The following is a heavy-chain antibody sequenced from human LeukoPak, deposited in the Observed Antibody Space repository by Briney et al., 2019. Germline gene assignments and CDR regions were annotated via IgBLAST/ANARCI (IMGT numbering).Heavy chain of an antibody. CDR3: ARFLSMGYYFDY. J-gene: IGHJ4*02. CDR2: IYYSGST. V-gene: IGHV4-59*01. CDR1: GGSISSYY. Sequence: SETLSLTCTVSGGSISSYYWSWIRQPPGKGLEWIGYIYYSGSTNYNPSLKSRVTISVDTSKDQFSLKLSSVTAADTAVYYCARFLSMGYYFDYWGQGTLVTVSS. D-gene: IGHD2/OR15-2a*01.